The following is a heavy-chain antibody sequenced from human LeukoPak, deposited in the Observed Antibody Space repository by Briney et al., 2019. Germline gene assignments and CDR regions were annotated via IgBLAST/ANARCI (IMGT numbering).Heavy chain of an antibody. J-gene: IGHJ4*02. Sequence: SVKVSCKASGGTSSSYAISWVRQAPGQGLEWMGRIIPILGIANYAQKFQGRVTITADKSTSTAYMELSSLRSEDTAVYYCARGNDILTGYSSKLAYYFDYWGQGTLVTVSS. D-gene: IGHD3-9*01. V-gene: IGHV1-69*04. CDR1: GGTSSSYA. CDR3: ARGNDILTGYSSKLAYYFDY. CDR2: IIPILGIA.